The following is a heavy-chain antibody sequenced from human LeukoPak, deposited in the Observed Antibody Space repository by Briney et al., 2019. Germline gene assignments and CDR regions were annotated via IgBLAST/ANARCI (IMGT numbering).Heavy chain of an antibody. J-gene: IGHJ4*02. CDR3: ARGKRYYYDGSGYYRLHFDY. D-gene: IGHD3-22*01. Sequence: ASVKVSCKASGYTFTSYDINWVRQATGQGLEWMGWMNPNSGNTGYAQKFQGRVTMTRNTSISTAYMELSSLRSEDTAVYYCARGKRYYYDGSGYYRLHFDYWGQGTLVTVSS. CDR1: GYTFTSYD. V-gene: IGHV1-8*01. CDR2: MNPNSGNT.